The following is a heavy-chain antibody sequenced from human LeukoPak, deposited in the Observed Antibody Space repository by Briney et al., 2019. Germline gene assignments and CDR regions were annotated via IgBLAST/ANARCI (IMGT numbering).Heavy chain of an antibody. V-gene: IGHV3-30*02. Sequence: GGSLRLSCAASGFTFSSYGMRWVRQAPGKGLEWVAFIRYDGSNKYYADSVKGRFTISRDNSKNTLYLQMNSLRAEDTAVYYCAKDPSLPYYFDYWGQGTLVTVSS. CDR3: AKDPSLPYYFDY. J-gene: IGHJ4*02. CDR2: IRYDGSNK. CDR1: GFTFSSYG.